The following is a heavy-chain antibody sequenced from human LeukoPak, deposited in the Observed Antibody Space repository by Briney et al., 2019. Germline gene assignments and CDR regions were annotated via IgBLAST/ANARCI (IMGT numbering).Heavy chain of an antibody. CDR1: GFTFSDYY. J-gene: IGHJ5*02. V-gene: IGHV3-11*01. CDR2: ISKNGKTL. D-gene: IGHD2-21*01. Sequence: GGSLRLSCAASGFTFSDYYMSWIRQAPGKGLEWLLYISKNGKTLYYADSVKGRFTISRDNAKKSVHLQMNSLRAEDTAVYYCATTGLLGDIPWGQGTLVTVSS. CDR3: ATTGLLGDIP.